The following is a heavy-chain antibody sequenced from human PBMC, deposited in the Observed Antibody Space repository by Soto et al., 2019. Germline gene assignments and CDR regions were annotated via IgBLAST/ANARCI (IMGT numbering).Heavy chain of an antibody. CDR3: ARTLYSSSWYAPGWFDP. Sequence: SVKVSCKASGGTFSSYAISWVRQAPGQGLEWMGGIIPIFGTANYAQKFQGRVTITADKSTSTAYMELSSLRSEDTAVYYCARTLYSSSWYAPGWFDPWGQGTLVT. CDR2: IIPIFGTA. V-gene: IGHV1-69*06. CDR1: GGTFSSYA. D-gene: IGHD6-13*01. J-gene: IGHJ5*02.